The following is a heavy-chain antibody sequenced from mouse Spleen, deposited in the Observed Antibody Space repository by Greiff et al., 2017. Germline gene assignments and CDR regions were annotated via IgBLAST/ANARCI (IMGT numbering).Heavy chain of an antibody. CDR3: AREKYGNYFDY. J-gene: IGHJ2*01. CDR1: GYSITSGYY. D-gene: IGHD2-10*02. Sequence: EVQLVESGPGLVKPSQSLSLTCSVTGYSITSGYYWNWIRQFPGNKLEWMGYISYDGSNNYNPSLKNRISITRDTSKNQFFLKLNSVTTEDTATYYCAREKYGNYFDYWGQGTTLTVSS. CDR2: ISYDGSN. V-gene: IGHV3-6*01.